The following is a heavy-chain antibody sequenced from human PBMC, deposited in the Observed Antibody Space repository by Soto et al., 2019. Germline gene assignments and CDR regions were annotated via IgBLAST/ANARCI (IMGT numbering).Heavy chain of an antibody. V-gene: IGHV1-24*01. CDR3: AKSLPGYSSSWYTRPTNYYYMDV. CDR1: GYTLTELS. J-gene: IGHJ6*03. CDR2: FDPEDGET. D-gene: IGHD6-13*01. Sequence: SVKVSCKVSGYTLTELSMHWVRQAPGKGLEWMGGFDPEDGETIYAQKFQGRVTMTEDTSTDTAYMELSSLRSEDTAVYYCAKSLPGYSSSWYTRPTNYYYMDVWGKGTTVTVSS.